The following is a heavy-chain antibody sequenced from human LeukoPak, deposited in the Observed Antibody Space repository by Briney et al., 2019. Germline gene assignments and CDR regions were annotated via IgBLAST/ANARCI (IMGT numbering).Heavy chain of an antibody. J-gene: IGHJ4*02. CDR3: ARRLRGYYDSSGYYYYFDY. CDR2: IYYSGST. V-gene: IGHV4-61*08. D-gene: IGHD3-22*01. CDR1: GGSISSGGYS. Sequence: SETLSLSCAVSGGSISSGGYSWSWIRQPPGKGLEWIGYIYYSGSTNYNPSLKSRVTISVDTSKNQFSLKLSSVTAADTAVYYCARRLRGYYDSSGYYYYFDYWGQGTLVTVSS.